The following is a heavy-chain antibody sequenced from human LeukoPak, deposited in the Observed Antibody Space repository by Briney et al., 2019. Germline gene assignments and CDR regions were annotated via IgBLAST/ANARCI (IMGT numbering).Heavy chain of an antibody. V-gene: IGHV5-51*01. CDR2: IYPGDSDT. Sequence: GESLKISCQGSGYSFSNYWIAWVRQMPGQGLEWMGIIYPGDSDTRYSPSFQGQVTISADKSITTAYLQWSSLKASDTAMYYCAKGGSSSLRAFDIWGQGTMVTVSS. CDR3: AKGGSSSLRAFDI. D-gene: IGHD6-6*01. J-gene: IGHJ3*02. CDR1: GYSFSNYW.